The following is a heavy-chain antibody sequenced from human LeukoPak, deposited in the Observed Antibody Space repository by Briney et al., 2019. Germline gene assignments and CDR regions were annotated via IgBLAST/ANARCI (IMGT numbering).Heavy chain of an antibody. V-gene: IGHV3-30*04. CDR1: GFTFSTYA. J-gene: IGHJ4*02. CDR2: ISSDGKST. Sequence: GGSLRLSCAASGFTFSTYAFHWVRQAPGTGLEWVAIISSDGKSTIYADSVKGRFTISRDNSKNTLFLQMNSLRTEDTAVYYCARDPMADFDYWGQGALVTVSS. D-gene: IGHD2-8*01. CDR3: ARDPMADFDY.